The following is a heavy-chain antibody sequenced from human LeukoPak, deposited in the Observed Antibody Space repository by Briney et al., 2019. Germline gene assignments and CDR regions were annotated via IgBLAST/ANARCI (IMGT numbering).Heavy chain of an antibody. J-gene: IGHJ4*01. CDR3: ASSTLGYFDY. D-gene: IGHD7-27*01. V-gene: IGHV3-21*01. CDR1: GFTFSTCS. Sequence: PGGSLRLSCSASGFTFSTCSMFWVRQAPGKGLEWVSAISGNSYHIYYADSVKGRFTISRDNAKNSLYLQMNTLRGEDTAVYYRASSTLGYFDYWGHGTLVTVSS. CDR2: ISGNSYHI.